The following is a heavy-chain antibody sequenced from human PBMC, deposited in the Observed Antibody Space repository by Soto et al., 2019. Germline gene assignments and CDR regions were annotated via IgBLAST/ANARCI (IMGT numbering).Heavy chain of an antibody. J-gene: IGHJ6*03. D-gene: IGHD2-15*01. CDR1: GYTFTSYD. CDR2: MNPNSGNT. CDR3: ARPTPSYYYTDV. V-gene: IGHV1-8*01. Sequence: QVQLVQSGAEVKKPGASVKVSCKASGYTFTSYDINWVRQATGQGLEWMGWMNPNSGNTGYAQKFQGRVTMTRNTSISTAYMELSSLRSEDTAVYYWARPTPSYYYTDVWGKGTTVTVSS.